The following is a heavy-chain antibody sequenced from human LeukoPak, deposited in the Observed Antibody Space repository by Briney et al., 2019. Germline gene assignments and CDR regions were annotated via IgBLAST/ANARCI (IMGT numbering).Heavy chain of an antibody. CDR3: AREWFGELLDGY. V-gene: IGHV3-21*01. Sequence: PGGSLRLSCAASGFTFSSYSMNWVRQAPGKGLEWVSSISSSSSYIYYADSVKGRFTISRDNAKNSLYQQMNSLRAEDTAVYYCAREWFGELLDGYWGQGTLVTVSS. CDR2: ISSSSSYI. CDR1: GFTFSSYS. J-gene: IGHJ4*02. D-gene: IGHD3-10*01.